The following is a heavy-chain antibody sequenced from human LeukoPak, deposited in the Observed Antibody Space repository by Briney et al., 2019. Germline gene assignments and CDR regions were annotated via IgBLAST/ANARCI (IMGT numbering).Heavy chain of an antibody. CDR1: GFTFSSYG. CDR2: ISGSGGST. D-gene: IGHD1-26*01. Sequence: GGSLRLSCAASGFTFSSYGMSWVRQAPGKGLEWVSAISGSGGSTYYADSVKGRFTISRDNSKNTLYLQMNSLRAEDTAVYYCAKDLEYSGSSGEDYWGQGTLVTVSS. J-gene: IGHJ4*02. CDR3: AKDLEYSGSSGEDY. V-gene: IGHV3-23*01.